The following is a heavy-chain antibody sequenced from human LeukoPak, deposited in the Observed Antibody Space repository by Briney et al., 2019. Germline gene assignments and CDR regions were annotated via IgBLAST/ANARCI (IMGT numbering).Heavy chain of an antibody. D-gene: IGHD6-19*01. CDR1: GFTVSSNY. J-gene: IGHJ3*02. CDR2: IYSGGST. CDR3: AKVRRQYSSGWLDAFDI. V-gene: IGHV3-53*01. Sequence: GGSLRLSCAASGFTVSSNYMSWVRQAPGKGLEWVSVIYSGGSTYYADSVKGRFTISRDNSKNTLYLQMNSLRAEDTAVYYCAKVRRQYSSGWLDAFDIWGQGTMVTVSS.